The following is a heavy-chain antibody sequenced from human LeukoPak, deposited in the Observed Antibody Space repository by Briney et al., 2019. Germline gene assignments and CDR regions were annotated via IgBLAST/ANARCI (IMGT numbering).Heavy chain of an antibody. CDR3: AVWNGSSDFWSGPGDY. D-gene: IGHD3-3*01. CDR2: INPNSGGT. Sequence: ASVKVSCKASGYTFTGHFMHWVRQAPGQGLEWMGWINPNSGGTNYPQNFQGRVTMTRDTSISTAYMELSRLRSDDTAVYYCAVWNGSSDFWSGPGDYWGQGALVTVSS. CDR1: GYTFTGHF. J-gene: IGHJ4*02. V-gene: IGHV1-2*02.